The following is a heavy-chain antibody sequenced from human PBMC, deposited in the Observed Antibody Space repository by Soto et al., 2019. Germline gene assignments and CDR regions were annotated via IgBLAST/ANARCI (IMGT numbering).Heavy chain of an antibody. CDR1: GGTLSKYT. D-gene: IGHD2-21*01. CDR3: ARDKTDIVVGGEGAYNAMDV. J-gene: IGHJ6*02. V-gene: IGHV1-69*01. Sequence: HVQLVQSGAEVKKPGSSVKVSCKASGGTLSKYTMNWVRQAPGQGLEWMGGITPIFGTASYAQKFQGRVAITADESTSTAYMELSSLRSDDTAVYYCARDKTDIVVGGEGAYNAMDVWGQGTTVTVSS. CDR2: ITPIFGTA.